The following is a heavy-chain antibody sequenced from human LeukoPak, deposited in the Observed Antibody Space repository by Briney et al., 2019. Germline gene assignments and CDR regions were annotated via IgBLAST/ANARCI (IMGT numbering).Heavy chain of an antibody. V-gene: IGHV3-11*01. Sequence: PGGSLRLSCAASGFTFSDYYMSWIRQAPGKGLEWVSYISSSGGTIYYADSVKGRFTISRDNAKNSLYLQMNSLRAEDAAVYYCAKARGAIQLWLLDYWGQGTLVTVSS. CDR3: AKARGAIQLWLLDY. CDR2: ISSSGGTI. CDR1: GFTFSDYY. J-gene: IGHJ4*02. D-gene: IGHD5-18*01.